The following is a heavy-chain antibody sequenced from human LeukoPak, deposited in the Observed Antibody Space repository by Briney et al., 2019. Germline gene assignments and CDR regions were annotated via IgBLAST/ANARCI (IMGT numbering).Heavy chain of an antibody. Sequence: GGSLRLSCAASGFTFSSYAMHWVRQAPGKGLEWVAFIQFDGNNNYYADSVKGRFTISRDDSRYTLYLQMNSLKTEDTAMYYCSRDAFDIWGQGTMVTVSS. J-gene: IGHJ3*02. CDR1: GFTFSSYA. CDR2: IQFDGNNN. CDR3: SRDAFDI. V-gene: IGHV3-30*02.